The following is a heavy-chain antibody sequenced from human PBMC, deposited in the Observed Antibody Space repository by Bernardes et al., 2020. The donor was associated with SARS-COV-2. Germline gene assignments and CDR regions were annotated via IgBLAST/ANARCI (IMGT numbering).Heavy chain of an antibody. J-gene: IGHJ4*02. CDR1: GFTFSSYT. V-gene: IGHV3-21*06. D-gene: IGHD4-4*01. CDR2: IRTSLSYI. CDR3: ARVDFSNLYYFDY. Sequence: GGSLRLSCASSGFTFSSYTMNWVRQAPGKGLEWISSIRTSLSYISYSDSVRGRFTISRDNAKNSVSLQMNSLRAEDTAVYYCARVDFSNLYYFDYWGQGTPVTVSS.